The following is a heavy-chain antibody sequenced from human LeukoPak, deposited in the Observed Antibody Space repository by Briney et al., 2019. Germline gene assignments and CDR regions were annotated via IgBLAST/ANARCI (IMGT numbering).Heavy chain of an antibody. CDR3: ARDRIGYFDWLFSLVY. Sequence: GGSLRLSCAASGFMFNNYWMSWVRQAPGKGLEWVANIKQDGSEKNYVDSVKGRFTISRDNAKNSLYLQMNSLRAEDTAVYYCARDRIGYFDWLFSLVYWGQGTLVTVSS. CDR1: GFMFNNYW. D-gene: IGHD3-9*01. V-gene: IGHV3-7*01. J-gene: IGHJ4*02. CDR2: IKQDGSEK.